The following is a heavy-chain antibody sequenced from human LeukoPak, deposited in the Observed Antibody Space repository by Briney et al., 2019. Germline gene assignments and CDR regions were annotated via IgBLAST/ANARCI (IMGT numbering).Heavy chain of an antibody. CDR2: ISNDGNKK. V-gene: IGHV3-30-3*01. CDR1: GFTFINYA. J-gene: IGHJ4*02. Sequence: GGSLRLSCAASGFTFINYAMHWVRQAPGKGLEWVAVISNDGNKKYYADSVKGRFTISRDNSKNTLYLQMNSLRAEDTAVYYCAKDTRYSGSYYFVFDYWGQGTLVTVSS. D-gene: IGHD1-26*01. CDR3: AKDTRYSGSYYFVFDY.